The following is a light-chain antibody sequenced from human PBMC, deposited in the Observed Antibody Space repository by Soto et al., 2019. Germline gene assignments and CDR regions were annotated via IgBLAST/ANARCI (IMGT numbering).Light chain of an antibody. CDR2: GAS. Sequence: EIVLTQSPGTLSLSPGERATLSCRASQSVSSSYLAWYQQKPGQAPRLLIYGASSRATGIPDRFSGSGSGTDFTLTISRLEPEDFAVYYCHQYGISPYTFGQGTQREIK. V-gene: IGKV3-20*01. CDR3: HQYGISPYT. CDR1: QSVSSSY. J-gene: IGKJ2*01.